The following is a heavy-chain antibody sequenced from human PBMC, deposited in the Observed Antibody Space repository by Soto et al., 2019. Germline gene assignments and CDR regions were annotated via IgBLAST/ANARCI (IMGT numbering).Heavy chain of an antibody. CDR2: IRSKANSYAT. V-gene: IGHV3-73*01. CDR1: GFTFSGSA. J-gene: IGHJ6*02. CDR3: TSTSGPYYDFWSGYYRPLDYYGMDV. Sequence: AGGSLRLSCGASGFTFSGSAMHWVRQASGKGLEWVGRIRSKANSYATAYAASVKGRFTISRDDSKNTAYLQMNSLKTEDTAVYYCTSTSGPYYDFWSGYYRPLDYYGMDVWGQGTTVTVSS. D-gene: IGHD3-3*01.